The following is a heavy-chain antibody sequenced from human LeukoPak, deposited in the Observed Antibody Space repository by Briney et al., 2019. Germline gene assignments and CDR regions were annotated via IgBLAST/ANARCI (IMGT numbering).Heavy chain of an antibody. CDR3: ARIPTPIVVVPAAMLDY. Sequence: GGSLRLSCAASGFTFSSYGMHWVRQAPGKGLEWVAVISYDGSNKYYADSVKGRFTISRDNSKNTLYLQMNSLRAEDTAVYYCARIPTPIVVVPAAMLDYWGQGTLVTVSS. V-gene: IGHV3-30*03. D-gene: IGHD2-2*01. CDR2: ISYDGSNK. J-gene: IGHJ4*02. CDR1: GFTFSSYG.